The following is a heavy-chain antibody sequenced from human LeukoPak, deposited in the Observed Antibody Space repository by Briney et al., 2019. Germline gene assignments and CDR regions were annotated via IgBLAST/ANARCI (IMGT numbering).Heavy chain of an antibody. J-gene: IGHJ4*02. CDR2: MNPNSGNT. CDR1: GYTFTSYD. Sequence: ASVKVSCKASGYTFTSYDINWVRQATGQGLEWMGWMNPNSGNTGYTQKFQGRVTFTRNTSISTEYMELSSLRFDDTAVYYCARWMATISNFDYWGQGTLVTVSS. D-gene: IGHD5-12*01. CDR3: ARWMATISNFDY. V-gene: IGHV1-8*01.